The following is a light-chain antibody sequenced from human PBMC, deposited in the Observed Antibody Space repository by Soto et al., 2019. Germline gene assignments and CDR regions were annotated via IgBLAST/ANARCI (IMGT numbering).Light chain of an antibody. CDR2: GAS. Sequence: EIVMTQSPATLSVSPGERATLSCRASQSVSSNLAWYQQKPGQAPRLLIYGASTRATGVPAGFSGSGSGTDFTLTISSLQSEDFAVYYCQQYNYWPETFGQGTKVEIK. J-gene: IGKJ1*01. CDR1: QSVSSN. V-gene: IGKV3-15*01. CDR3: QQYNYWPET.